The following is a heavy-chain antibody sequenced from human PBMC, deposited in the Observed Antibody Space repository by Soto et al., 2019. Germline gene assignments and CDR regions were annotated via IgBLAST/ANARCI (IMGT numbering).Heavy chain of an antibody. D-gene: IGHD4-17*01. Sequence: QVQLVESGGGVVQPGRSLRLSCAASGFTFSSYGMHWVRQAPGKGLEWVAVIWYDGSNKYYADSVKGRFTISRDNSKNTLYLQMNSLRAEDTAVYYCARDLGDDYGDYYYYDGMDVWGQGTTVTVSS. CDR1: GFTFSSYG. CDR3: ARDLGDDYGDYYYYDGMDV. V-gene: IGHV3-33*01. CDR2: IWYDGSNK. J-gene: IGHJ6*02.